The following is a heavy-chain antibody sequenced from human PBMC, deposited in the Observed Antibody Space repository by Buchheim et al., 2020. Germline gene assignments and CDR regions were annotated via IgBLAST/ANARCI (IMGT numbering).Heavy chain of an antibody. CDR1: GYTFTGYY. D-gene: IGHD3-10*01. CDR2: INPNSGGT. Sequence: QVQLVQSGAEVKKPGASVKVSCKASGYTFTGYYMHWVRQAPGQGLEWMGWINPNSGGTNYAQQFQGWVTMTRDTSISTAYLELSRLRSDDTAVYYCARDLLDTMVQGNYYGMDVWGQGTT. J-gene: IGHJ6*02. CDR3: ARDLLDTMVQGNYYGMDV. V-gene: IGHV1-2*04.